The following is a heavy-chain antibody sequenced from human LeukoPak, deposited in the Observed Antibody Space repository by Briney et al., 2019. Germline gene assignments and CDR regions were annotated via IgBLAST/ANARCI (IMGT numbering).Heavy chain of an antibody. D-gene: IGHD3-22*01. CDR1: GFTFYLYA. CDR3: AKDRPNFHENSGHYYRRDGDS. J-gene: IGHJ5*01. CDR2: MCGTAGCT. V-gene: IGHV3-23*01. Sequence: PGGSLRLSCQASGFTFYLYAMSLLRQAPGKGLEWVASMCGTAGCTFYPDSVKGRFTISRDNSKNVLYLRMNSLTAEDTAIYYCAKDRPNFHENSGHYYRRDGDSWGQGTLVTVSS.